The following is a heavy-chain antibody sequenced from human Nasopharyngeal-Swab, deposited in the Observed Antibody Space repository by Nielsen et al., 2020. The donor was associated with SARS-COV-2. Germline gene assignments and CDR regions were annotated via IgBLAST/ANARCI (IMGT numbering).Heavy chain of an antibody. J-gene: IGHJ4*02. CDR3: ARVVTWGYSYGYGGTHVAHGIYFDY. Sequence: RQAPGKGLEWIGEINHSGSTDYNPSLKSRVTISVDTSKNQFSLKLSSVTAADTAVYYCARVVTWGYSYGYGGTHVAHGIYFDYWGQGTLVTVSP. CDR2: INHSGST. V-gene: IGHV4-34*01. D-gene: IGHD5-18*01.